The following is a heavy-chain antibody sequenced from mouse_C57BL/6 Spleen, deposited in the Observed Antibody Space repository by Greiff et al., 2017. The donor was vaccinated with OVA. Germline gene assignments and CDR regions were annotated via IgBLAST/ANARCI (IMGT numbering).Heavy chain of an antibody. Sequence: QVQLQQPGAELVKPGASVKLSCMAPGYTFTSYWMHWVKQRPGQGLEWIGMLHPNSCSTNYNEKFKRKATLTVDKSSSTAYMQLSRLTSEDPAVYYSAKYYYGQFYYFDYWGQGTTLTVSS. CDR3: AKYYYGQFYYFDY. CDR2: LHPNSCST. D-gene: IGHD1-1*01. CDR1: GYTFTSYW. J-gene: IGHJ2*01. V-gene: IGHV1-64*01.